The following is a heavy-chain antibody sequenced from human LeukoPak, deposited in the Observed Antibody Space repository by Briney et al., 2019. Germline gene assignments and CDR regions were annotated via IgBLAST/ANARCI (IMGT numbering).Heavy chain of an antibody. V-gene: IGHV1-46*01. CDR3: ARDQEGFDY. CDR2: IYPRDGST. CDR1: GYTFTSNY. J-gene: IGHJ4*02. Sequence: ASVNVSCTASGYTFTSNYIHWVRQAPGQGLEWMGMIYPRDGSTSYAQKFQGRVTVTRDTSTGTVHMELSGLRSEDTAVYYCARDQEGFDYWGQGTLVTVSS.